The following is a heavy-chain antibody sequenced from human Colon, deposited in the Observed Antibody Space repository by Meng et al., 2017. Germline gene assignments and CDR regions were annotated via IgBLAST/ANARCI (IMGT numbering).Heavy chain of an antibody. Sequence: QGHIQEGGAGLLKPSETLSLTCAVSGGSFSGFYWSWIRQPPGKGLEWIGEIDHFGISNYNSSLKGRLTMSVDTSKKQISLTLTSVTAADTAVYYCATGLRHGDWFDPWGPGTLVTVSS. CDR1: GGSFSGFY. CDR3: ATGLRHGDWFDP. J-gene: IGHJ5*02. D-gene: IGHD4-17*01. CDR2: IDHFGIS. V-gene: IGHV4-34*02.